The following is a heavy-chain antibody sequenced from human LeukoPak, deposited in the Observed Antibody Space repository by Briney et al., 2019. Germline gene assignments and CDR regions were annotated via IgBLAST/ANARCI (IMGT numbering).Heavy chain of an antibody. CDR2: INHSGST. V-gene: IGHV4-34*01. Sequence: KPSETLSLTCAVYGGSFSGYYWSWIRQPPGKGLEWIGEINHSGSTNYNPSLKSRVTISVDTSKNQFSLKLSSVTAADTAVYYCARGGRMDSYKARGPSPDYWGQGTLVTVSS. CDR1: GGSFSGYY. J-gene: IGHJ4*02. CDR3: ARGGRMDSYKARGPSPDY. D-gene: IGHD3-10*01.